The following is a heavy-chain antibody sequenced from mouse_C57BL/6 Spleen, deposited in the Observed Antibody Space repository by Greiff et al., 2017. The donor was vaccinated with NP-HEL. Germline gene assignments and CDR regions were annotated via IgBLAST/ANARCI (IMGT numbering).Heavy chain of an antibody. Sequence: QVQLQQSGPGLVQPSQSLSITCTVSGFSLTSYGVHWVRQSPGKGLEWLGVIWSSGSTDYNAAFISRLSISKDNSKSQVFFKMNSLQADDTAIYYCARKLRYYAMDYWGQGTSVIVSS. V-gene: IGHV2-2*01. J-gene: IGHJ4*01. CDR1: GFSLTSYG. CDR2: IWSSGST. D-gene: IGHD1-1*01. CDR3: ARKLRYYAMDY.